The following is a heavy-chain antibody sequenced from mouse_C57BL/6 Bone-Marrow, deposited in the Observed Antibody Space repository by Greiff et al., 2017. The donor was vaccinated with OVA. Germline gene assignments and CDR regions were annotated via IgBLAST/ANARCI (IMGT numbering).Heavy chain of an antibody. D-gene: IGHD2-12*01. Sequence: QVQLQQPGAELVKPGASVKLSCEASGYTFTSYWMHWVKQRPGQGLEWIGMIHPNSGSTNYNEKFKSKATLTVDKSSSTAYMQLSSLTSEDSAVYYCARGSSSQLANPYFDYWGQGTTLTVSS. V-gene: IGHV1-64*01. CDR3: ARGSSSQLANPYFDY. CDR1: GYTFTSYW. J-gene: IGHJ2*01. CDR2: IHPNSGST.